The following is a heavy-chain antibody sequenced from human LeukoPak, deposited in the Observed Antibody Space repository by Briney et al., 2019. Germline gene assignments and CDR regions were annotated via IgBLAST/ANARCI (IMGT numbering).Heavy chain of an antibody. CDR3: ASQIDNFYMDV. V-gene: IGHV3-21*01. CDR1: GFTLSSYS. J-gene: IGHJ6*03. D-gene: IGHD3-22*01. Sequence: PGGSLRLSCAASGFTLSSYSMNWVRQAPGKGLEWVSSISSSSSYIYYADSVKGRFTISRDNAKNSLYLQMNSLRAEDTAVYYCASQIDNFYMDVWGEGTTVTVSS. CDR2: ISSSSSYI.